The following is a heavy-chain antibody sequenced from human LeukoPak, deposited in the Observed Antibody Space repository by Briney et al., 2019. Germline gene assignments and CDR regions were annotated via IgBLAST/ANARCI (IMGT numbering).Heavy chain of an antibody. V-gene: IGHV3-11*04. CDR3: ARDTSTHWFDP. J-gene: IGHJ5*02. Sequence: GGSLRLSCAASGFTFSDYYMSWIRQAPGKGLEWVSYISSSGSTIYYADSVKGRFTISRGNAKNSLYLQMNSLRAEDTAVYYCARDTSTHWFDPWGQGTLVTVSS. D-gene: IGHD5-24*01. CDR1: GFTFSDYY. CDR2: ISSSGSTI.